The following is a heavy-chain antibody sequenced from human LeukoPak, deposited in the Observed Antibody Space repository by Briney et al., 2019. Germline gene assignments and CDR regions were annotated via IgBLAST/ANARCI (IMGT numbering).Heavy chain of an antibody. CDR1: GGSFSGYY. CDR2: INHSGST. J-gene: IGHJ4*02. V-gene: IGHV4-34*01. D-gene: IGHD3-3*01. CDR3: ARGCRYDFWSGYYSSLYYFDY. Sequence: SETLSLTCAVYGGSFSGYYWSWIRQPPGKGREWIGEINHSGSTNYNPSLKSRVTISVDTSKNQFSLKLSSVTAADTAVYYCARGCRYDFWSGYYSSLYYFDYWGQGTLVTVSS.